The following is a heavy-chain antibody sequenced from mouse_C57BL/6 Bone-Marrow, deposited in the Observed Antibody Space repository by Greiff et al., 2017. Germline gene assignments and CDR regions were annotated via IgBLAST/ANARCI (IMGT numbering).Heavy chain of an antibody. CDR2: IYPSDSET. CDR3: ARRRAYYSNDDAMDY. V-gene: IGHV1-61*01. D-gene: IGHD2-5*01. J-gene: IGHJ4*01. CDR1: GYTFTSYW. Sequence: QVQLQQPGAELVRPGSSVKLSCKASGYTFTSYWMDWVKQRPGQGLEWIGNIYPSDSETHYNQKFKDKATLTVDKSSSTAYMHLSRLTSEDSAVYYCARRRAYYSNDDAMDYWGQGTSVTVSS.